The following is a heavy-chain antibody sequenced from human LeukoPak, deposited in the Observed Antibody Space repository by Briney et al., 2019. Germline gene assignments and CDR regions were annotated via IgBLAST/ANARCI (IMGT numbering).Heavy chain of an antibody. CDR2: INPNSGGT. V-gene: IGHV1-2*02. CDR1: GYTFTGYY. J-gene: IGHJ4*02. CDR3: ARARHYDFWSGYFGYFDY. Sequence: ASVKVSCKASGYTFTGYYMHWVRQAPGQGLEWMGWINPNSGGTNYAQEFQGRVTMTRDASISTAYMELSRLRSDDTAVYYCARARHYDFWSGYFGYFDYWGQGTLVTVSS. D-gene: IGHD3-3*01.